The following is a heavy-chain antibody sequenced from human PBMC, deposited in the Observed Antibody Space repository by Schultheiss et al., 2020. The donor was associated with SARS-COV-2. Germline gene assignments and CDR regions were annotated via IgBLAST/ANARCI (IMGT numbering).Heavy chain of an antibody. D-gene: IGHD3-10*01. V-gene: IGHV3-23*01. CDR3: ARVYRFRELSMDV. Sequence: GESLKISCAASGFLFRSYTMNWVRQAPGKGLQWVSGISGGGDNTYYADSVKGRFTISRHNSKNTLYLQMNSLRAEDTAVYYCARVYRFRELSMDVWGKGTTVTVSS. J-gene: IGHJ6*03. CDR2: ISGGGDNT. CDR1: GFLFRSYT.